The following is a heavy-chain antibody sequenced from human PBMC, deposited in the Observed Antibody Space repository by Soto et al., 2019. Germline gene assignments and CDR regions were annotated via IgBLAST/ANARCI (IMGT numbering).Heavy chain of an antibody. J-gene: IGHJ4*02. CDR3: VRDNDGPEY. V-gene: IGHV3-30-3*01. Sequence: QVQVVESGGDVVQPGKSLRLSCAASGFIFNNYNMVCARQAPGEGLEWLTLISPDGSIAHYANSVKGRFTVSRDNSNTMMYLHMNRVRHEETAIYYCVRDNDGPEYCGQGTLVTV. CDR1: GFIFNNYN. CDR2: ISPDGSIA. D-gene: IGHD3-16*01.